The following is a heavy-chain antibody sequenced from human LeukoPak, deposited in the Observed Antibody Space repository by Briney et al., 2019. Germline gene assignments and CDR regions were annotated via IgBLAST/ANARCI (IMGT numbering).Heavy chain of an antibody. CDR2: MNPNSGNT. D-gene: IGHD3-3*01. CDR3: ARGGGITIFGVVINGYYYYGMDV. V-gene: IGHV1-8*01. Sequence: ASVKVPCKASGYTFTSYDINWVRQATGQGLEWMGWMNPNSGNTGYAQKFQGRVTMTRNTSISTAYMELSSLRSEDTAVYYCARGGGITIFGVVINGYYYYGMDVWGQGTTVTVSS. CDR1: GYTFTSYD. J-gene: IGHJ6*02.